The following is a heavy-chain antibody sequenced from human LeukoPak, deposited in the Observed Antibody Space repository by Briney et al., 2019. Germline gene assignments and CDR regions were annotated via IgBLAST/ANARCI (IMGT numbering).Heavy chain of an antibody. V-gene: IGHV1-69*04. CDR2: LNTIPGMT. Sequence: SVKVSCTASGGTFSSYAFSWVRQAPGQGLEWMGRLNTIPGMTDYAPKFQGRVTITADRSTSTVYMELSSLRSEDTAMYYCAGGGGSGTADFWGQGTLVTVSS. CDR1: GGTFSSYA. J-gene: IGHJ4*02. D-gene: IGHD3-10*01. CDR3: AGGGGSGTADF.